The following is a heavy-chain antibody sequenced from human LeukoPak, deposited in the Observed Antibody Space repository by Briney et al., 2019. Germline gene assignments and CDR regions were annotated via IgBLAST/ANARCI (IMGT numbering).Heavy chain of an antibody. CDR1: GFTFSNYW. D-gene: IGHD3-22*01. J-gene: IGHJ1*01. Sequence: QPGGSLRLSCEGSGFTFSNYWMGWVRQAPGKGLQWVANIKTDGSEKYYVDSVKGRFTISRDNAKNSLYLQMNGLRAEDTAVYYCATYSSLNRREFQYWGQGTLLTVSS. CDR2: IKTDGSEK. CDR3: ATYSSLNRREFQY. V-gene: IGHV3-7*01.